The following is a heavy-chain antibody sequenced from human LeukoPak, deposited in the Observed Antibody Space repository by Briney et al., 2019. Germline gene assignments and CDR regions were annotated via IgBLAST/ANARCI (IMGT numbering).Heavy chain of an antibody. CDR3: ASRSSSGWYMGKSFDY. J-gene: IGHJ4*02. D-gene: IGHD6-19*01. V-gene: IGHV4-4*07. Sequence: PSETLSLTCTVPGGSISSYYWSWIRQPAGKGLEWIGRIYTSGSTNYNPSLKSRVTMSVDTSKNQFSLKLSSVTAADTAVYYCASRSSSGWYMGKSFDYWGQGTLVTVSS. CDR2: IYTSGST. CDR1: GGSISSYY.